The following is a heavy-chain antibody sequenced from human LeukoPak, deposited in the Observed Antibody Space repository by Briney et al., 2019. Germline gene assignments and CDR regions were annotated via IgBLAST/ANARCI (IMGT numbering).Heavy chain of an antibody. V-gene: IGHV4-4*09. J-gene: IGHJ6*03. CDR1: GDSVSSYY. CDR3: ARLLLEGYYYMDV. CDR2: IYSSGST. Sequence: SETLSLTCTVSGDSVSSYYWSWIRQPPGKGLEWIGYIYSSGSTNYNPSLKSRVSISGGTSKNQISLKLSSVSAADTAVYYCARLLLEGYYYMDVWGKGTTVTVSS. D-gene: IGHD3-10*01.